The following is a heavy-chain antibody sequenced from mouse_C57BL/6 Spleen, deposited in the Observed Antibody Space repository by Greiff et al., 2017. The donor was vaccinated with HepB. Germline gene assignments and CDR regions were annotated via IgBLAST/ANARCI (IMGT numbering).Heavy chain of an antibody. CDR3: AREGLYYYGSRAWFAY. V-gene: IGHV5-4*01. D-gene: IGHD1-1*01. CDR1: GFTFSSYA. CDR2: ISDGGSYT. J-gene: IGHJ3*01. Sequence: EVKLVESGGGLVKPGGSLKLSCAASGFTFSSYAMSWVRQTPEKRLEWVATISDGGSYTYYPDNVKGRFTISRDNAKNNLYLQMSHLKSEDTAMYYCAREGLYYYGSRAWFAYWGQGTLVTVSA.